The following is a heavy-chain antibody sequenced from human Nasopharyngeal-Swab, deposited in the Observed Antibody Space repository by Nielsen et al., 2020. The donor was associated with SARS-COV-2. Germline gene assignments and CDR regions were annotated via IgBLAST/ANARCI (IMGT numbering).Heavy chain of an antibody. J-gene: IGHJ6*02. Sequence: ASVKVSCKASGYTFTGYYMHWVRQAPGQGLEWMGWINPNSGGTNYAQKFQGRVTMTRDTSISTAYMELSRLRSDDTAVYYCARDSTSVAGTGDYYYGMDVWGQGTTVTVSS. V-gene: IGHV1-2*02. CDR2: INPNSGGT. D-gene: IGHD6-19*01. CDR1: GYTFTGYY. CDR3: ARDSTSVAGTGDYYYGMDV.